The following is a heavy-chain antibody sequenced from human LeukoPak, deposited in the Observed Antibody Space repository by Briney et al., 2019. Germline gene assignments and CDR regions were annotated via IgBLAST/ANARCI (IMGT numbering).Heavy chain of an antibody. D-gene: IGHD3-10*01. Sequence: ASVKVSCKASGYTFTSYGISWVRQAPGQGLEWMGWISAYNGNTNYAQKLQGRVTMTTDTSTSTAYMELRSLRSDDTAVYYCARDFIRGVIINAFDIWGQGTMVTVSS. CDR2: ISAYNGNT. CDR1: GYTFTSYG. CDR3: ARDFIRGVIINAFDI. J-gene: IGHJ3*02. V-gene: IGHV1-18*01.